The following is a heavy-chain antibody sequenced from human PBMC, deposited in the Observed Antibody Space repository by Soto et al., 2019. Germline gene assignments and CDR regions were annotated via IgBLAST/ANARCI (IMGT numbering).Heavy chain of an antibody. Sequence: LTLSCAESGFTFRRYGMHWVRQAPCKGLEWVAVIWYDGSNKYYADSVKGRFTISRDNSKNTLYLQMNRLRAEDTAVYYCAGERPSEAIIDYYCGMDVWGQGTTVTVSS. CDR1: GFTFRRYG. V-gene: IGHV3-33*01. J-gene: IGHJ6*01. CDR2: IWYDGSNK. CDR3: AGERPSEAIIDYYCGMDV. D-gene: IGHD3-16*02.